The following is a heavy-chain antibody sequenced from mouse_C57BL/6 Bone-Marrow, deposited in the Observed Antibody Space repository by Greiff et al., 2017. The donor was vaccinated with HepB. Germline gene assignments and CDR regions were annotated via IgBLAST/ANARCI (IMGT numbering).Heavy chain of an antibody. CDR3: VSSPYWYFDI. D-gene: IGHD1-1*01. Sequence: QVQLQQPGAELVKPGASVKLSCKASGYTFTSYWVHWVKQRPGQGLEWIGMIHPNSGSTNYNEKFKSKATLTVDTSSSTAYMQLRSLTSEDSAVYYCVSSPYWYFDIWGTGTTVTVSS. V-gene: IGHV1-64*01. CDR2: IHPNSGST. CDR1: GYTFTSYW. J-gene: IGHJ1*03.